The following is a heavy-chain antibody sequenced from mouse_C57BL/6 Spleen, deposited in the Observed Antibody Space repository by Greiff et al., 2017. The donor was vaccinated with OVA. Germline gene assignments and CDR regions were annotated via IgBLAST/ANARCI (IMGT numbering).Heavy chain of an antibody. V-gene: IGHV1-58*01. CDR3: ARGKLYYGSSPGAMDY. CDR1: GYTFTSYG. Sequence: VQLKESGAELVRPGSSVKMSCKTSGYTFTSYGINWVKQRPGQGLEWIGYIYIGNGYTEYNEKFKGKATLTSDTSSSTAYMQLSSLTSEDSAIYFCARGKLYYGSSPGAMDYWGQGTSVTVSS. D-gene: IGHD1-1*01. J-gene: IGHJ4*01. CDR2: IYIGNGYT.